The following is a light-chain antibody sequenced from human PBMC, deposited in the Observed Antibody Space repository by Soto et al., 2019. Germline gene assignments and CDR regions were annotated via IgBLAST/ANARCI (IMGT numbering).Light chain of an antibody. J-gene: IGLJ1*01. CDR1: SSNAGADYD. CDR3: QSFDASVSGYV. V-gene: IGLV1-40*01. CDR2: GNN. Sequence: QSALTQAPAVSGGPGQWVTISCTGSSSNAGADYDVHWYQQLPGLAPKLLIYGNNHRPSGVPDRFSGSRSGTSASLAITGLQAEDEADYYCQSFDASVSGYVFGTGTKV.